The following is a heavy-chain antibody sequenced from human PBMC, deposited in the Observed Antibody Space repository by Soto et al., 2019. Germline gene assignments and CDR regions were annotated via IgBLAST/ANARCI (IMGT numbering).Heavy chain of an antibody. J-gene: IGHJ5*02. Sequence: SETLSLTGTVSGASISGFYWSWIRKSAGKGLEWIGRIYATGTTDYNPPLKSRVMMSVDTSKKQFSLKLRSVAAADTAVYYCVRDGTKTLRDWFDPWGQGISVTVSS. CDR1: GASISGFY. CDR3: VRDGTKTLRDWFDP. V-gene: IGHV4-4*07. CDR2: IYATGTT. D-gene: IGHD1-1*01.